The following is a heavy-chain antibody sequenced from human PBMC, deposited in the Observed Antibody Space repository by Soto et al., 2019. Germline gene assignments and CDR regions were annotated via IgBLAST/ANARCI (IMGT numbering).Heavy chain of an antibody. CDR1: GYTFTSYG. CDR3: ARPPFYDYYDSSGYYHHFDY. V-gene: IGHV1-18*01. Sequence: ASVKVSCKASGYTFTSYGISWVRQAPGQGLEWMGWISAYNGNTNYAQKLQGRVTMTTDTSTSTAYMELRSLRSDDTAVYYCARPPFYDYYDSSGYYHHFDYWGQGNXVTVSS. J-gene: IGHJ4*02. CDR2: ISAYNGNT. D-gene: IGHD3-22*01.